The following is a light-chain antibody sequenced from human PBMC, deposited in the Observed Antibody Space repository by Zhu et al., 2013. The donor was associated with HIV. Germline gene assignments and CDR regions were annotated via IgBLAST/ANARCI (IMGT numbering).Light chain of an antibody. CDR2: GAS. J-gene: IGKJ4*01. V-gene: IGKV3-20*01. CDR3: QQNDSSSLT. CDR1: QSVSSN. Sequence: EIVMTQSPATLSVSPGERATLSCRASQSVSSNLAWYQQKPGQAPRLLIYGASTRATGIPDRFSGSGSGTDFTLSISRLDPEDFAVYYCQQNDSSSLTFGGGTTVEI.